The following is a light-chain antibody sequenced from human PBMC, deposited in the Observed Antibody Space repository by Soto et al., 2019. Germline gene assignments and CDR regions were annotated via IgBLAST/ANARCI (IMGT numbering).Light chain of an antibody. CDR2: DVS. V-gene: IGKV3D-20*01. J-gene: IGKJ2*01. Sequence: EIVLTQSPATLSLSPGERATLSCGATQNVSSSYLAWYQQKPGLAPRLLIYDVSNRATGIPDRFCGSASGTDFSLTISRLALEDFAVYYCHQDDSSPLYTFGQGTKLEIK. CDR3: HQDDSSPLYT. CDR1: QNVSSSY.